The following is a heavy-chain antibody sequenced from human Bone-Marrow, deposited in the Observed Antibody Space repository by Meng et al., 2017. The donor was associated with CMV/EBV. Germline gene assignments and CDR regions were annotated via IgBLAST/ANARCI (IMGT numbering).Heavy chain of an antibody. D-gene: IGHD5-12*01. CDR2: INPNSGGT. Sequence: ASVKVSCKASGYTFTSYDINWVRQATGQGLEWMGWINPNSGGTNYAQKFQGRVTMTRDTSISTAYMELSRLRSDDTAVYYCARIGGYERWGQGTLVTVSS. CDR1: GYTFTSYD. CDR3: ARIGGYER. J-gene: IGHJ4*02. V-gene: IGHV1-2*02.